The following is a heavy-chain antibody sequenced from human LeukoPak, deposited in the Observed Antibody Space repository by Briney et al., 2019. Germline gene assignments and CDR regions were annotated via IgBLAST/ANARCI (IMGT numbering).Heavy chain of an antibody. CDR2: ISDSGAST. V-gene: IGHV3-23*01. CDR3: ANGRSSTDHY. Sequence: GGSLRLSCAASGLTFSSYVVTWVRRAPGKGLECVSSISDSGASTYYADSVKGRFTISRDNSKDTLYLQMNSLRAEDTAVYYCANGRSSTDHYWGQGTLVTVSS. CDR1: GLTFSSYV. J-gene: IGHJ4*02. D-gene: IGHD2/OR15-2a*01.